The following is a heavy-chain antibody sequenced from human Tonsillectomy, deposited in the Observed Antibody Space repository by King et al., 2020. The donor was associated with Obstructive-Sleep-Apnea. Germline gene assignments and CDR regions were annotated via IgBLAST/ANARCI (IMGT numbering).Heavy chain of an antibody. CDR3: ARQGPYCSSTSCSDY. CDR2: IYPGDSDT. V-gene: IGHV5-51*01. CDR1: GYSFTSYW. Sequence: EVQLVESGAEVKKPGESLKISCKGSGYSFTSYWIGWVRQMPGKGLEWRGIIYPGDSDTRYSPSFQGQVTISADKSISTAYLQWSSLKASDTAMYYCARQGPYCSSTSCSDYWGQGTLVTVSS. D-gene: IGHD2-2*01. J-gene: IGHJ4*02.